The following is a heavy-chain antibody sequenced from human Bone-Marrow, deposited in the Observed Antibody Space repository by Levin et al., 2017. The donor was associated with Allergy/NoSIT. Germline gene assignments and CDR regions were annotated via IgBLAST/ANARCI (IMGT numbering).Heavy chain of an antibody. V-gene: IGHV1-8*01. D-gene: IGHD3-3*01. Sequence: ASVKVSCRASGYTFTSYDINWVRQATGQGLEWMGWMNPESGTRGYSQKFEGRVTFTSNTSISAAYMELSSLTSDDTAIYFCARRNRITVDGIVPNGMDVWGQGTTVTVS. J-gene: IGHJ6*02. CDR2: MNPESGTR. CDR3: ARRNRITVDGIVPNGMDV. CDR1: GYTFTSYD.